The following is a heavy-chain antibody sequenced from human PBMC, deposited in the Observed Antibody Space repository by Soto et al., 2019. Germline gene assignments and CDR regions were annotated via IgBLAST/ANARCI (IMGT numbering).Heavy chain of an antibody. CDR3: ASGGLYAYYQDN. D-gene: IGHD3-16*01. V-gene: IGHV3-74*01. CDR1: GFTFSTYW. J-gene: IGHJ4*02. Sequence: EVQLVESGGGLVQPGGSLRLSCAASGFTFSTYWMHWVRQAPGEGLVWVSRIKGDESTTNYADSVKGRFTVSRDNARNTLYLQINSLRPEDTAIYYCASGGLYAYYQDNWGQGTLVTVSS. CDR2: IKGDESTT.